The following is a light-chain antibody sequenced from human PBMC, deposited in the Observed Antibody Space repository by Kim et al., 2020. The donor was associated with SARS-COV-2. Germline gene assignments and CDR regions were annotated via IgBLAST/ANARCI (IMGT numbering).Light chain of an antibody. V-gene: IGLV1-36*01. Sequence: QRVTIACSGSSSNIGNNAVNWYQQLPGKAPKLLIYYDDLLPSGVSDRFSGSKSGTSASLAISGLQSEDEADYYCAAWDDSLNGPVFGGGTQLTVL. CDR3: AAWDDSLNGPV. CDR2: YDD. CDR1: SSNIGNNA. J-gene: IGLJ3*02.